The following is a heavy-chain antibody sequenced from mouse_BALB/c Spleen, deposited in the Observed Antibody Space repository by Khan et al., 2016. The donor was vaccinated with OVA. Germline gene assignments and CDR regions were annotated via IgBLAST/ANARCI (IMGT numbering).Heavy chain of an antibody. Sequence: EVQLQESGPGLVKPSQSLSLTCSVTGYSITSGYFWNWIRQFPGNNLEWLGYIRYDGDSNYNPSLKNRISLPRDTSKNQFFLKLNSVPPEDTATYYWARGGSSGPAWFAYWGQGTLVTVSA. V-gene: IGHV3-6*02. CDR2: IRYDGDS. CDR1: GYSITSGYF. D-gene: IGHD3-1*01. J-gene: IGHJ3*01. CDR3: ARGGSSGPAWFAY.